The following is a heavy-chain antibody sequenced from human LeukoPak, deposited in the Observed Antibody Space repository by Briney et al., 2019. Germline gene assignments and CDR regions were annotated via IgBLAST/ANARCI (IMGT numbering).Heavy chain of an antibody. Sequence: ASVKVSCTASGYTFTSYGISWVRQAPGQGLEWMGWISAYNGNTNYAQKLQGRVTMTTDTSTSTAYMELRSLRSDDTAVYYCARAIRRDDFWSGYSGYNWFDPWGQGTLVTVSS. CDR3: ARAIRRDDFWSGYSGYNWFDP. CDR2: ISAYNGNT. D-gene: IGHD3-3*01. J-gene: IGHJ5*02. V-gene: IGHV1-18*01. CDR1: GYTFTSYG.